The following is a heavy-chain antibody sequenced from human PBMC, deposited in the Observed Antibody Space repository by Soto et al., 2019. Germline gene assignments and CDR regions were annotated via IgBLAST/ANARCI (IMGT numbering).Heavy chain of an antibody. Sequence: QVQLVQSGAEVKKPGASVKVSCKASDYTFTRNGITWVRQAPGQGREWMGWISGYSGSTNHAQKLQGRVTMTTDTPSSTAYMERRSLRSDDTAVYYCATFYSSGWRRGHLDNGGQGPLVTFSS. CDR3: ATFYSSGWRRGHLDN. V-gene: IGHV1-18*01. J-gene: IGHJ4*02. D-gene: IGHD6-19*01. CDR2: ISGYSGST. CDR1: DYTFTRNG.